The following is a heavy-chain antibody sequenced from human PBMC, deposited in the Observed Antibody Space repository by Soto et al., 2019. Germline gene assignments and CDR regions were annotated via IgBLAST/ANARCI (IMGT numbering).Heavy chain of an antibody. J-gene: IGHJ6*02. CDR3: ARDPIVVVPAAIHYYYGMDV. Sequence: PSETLSLTCTVSGGSISSGGYYWSWIRRHPGKGLEWIGYIYYSGSTYYNPSLKSRVTISVDTSKNQFSLKLSSVTAADTAVYYCARDPIVVVPAAIHYYYGMDVWGQGTTVTVSS. CDR1: GGSISSGGYY. V-gene: IGHV4-31*03. D-gene: IGHD2-2*01. CDR2: IYYSGST.